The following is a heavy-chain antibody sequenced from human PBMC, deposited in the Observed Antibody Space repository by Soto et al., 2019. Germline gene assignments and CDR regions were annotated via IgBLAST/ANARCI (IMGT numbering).Heavy chain of an antibody. Sequence: GGSLRLSCAASGFTFSSYGIHWVRQAPGKGLEWVAVISHDGSNTNYADSVKGRFTISRDNSKNTLYLQMNSLRAEDTAVYYCAKDIPLGSGNYYYGYWGKGTLVTVS. CDR3: AKDIPLGSGNYYYGY. J-gene: IGHJ1*01. D-gene: IGHD3-10*02. V-gene: IGHV3-30*18. CDR1: GFTFSSYG. CDR2: ISHDGSNT.